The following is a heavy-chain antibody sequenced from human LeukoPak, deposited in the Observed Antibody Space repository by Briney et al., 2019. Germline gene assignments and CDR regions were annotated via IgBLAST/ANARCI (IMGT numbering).Heavy chain of an antibody. V-gene: IGHV1-69*05. CDR2: VIPVFGTT. CDR1: GGIFRNYA. D-gene: IGHD1-26*01. Sequence: ASVKVSCKASGGIFRNYATSWVRLAPGQGLEWMGRVIPVFGTTNYAQKFQGRVKITTDESASTVYMELSGLRSEDTAMYYCAKAWEMRTIGAFDVWGQGTMVIVSS. J-gene: IGHJ3*01. CDR3: AKAWEMRTIGAFDV.